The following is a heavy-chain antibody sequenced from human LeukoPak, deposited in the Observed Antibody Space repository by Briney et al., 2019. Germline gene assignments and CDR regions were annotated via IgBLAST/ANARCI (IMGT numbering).Heavy chain of an antibody. J-gene: IGHJ4*02. CDR2: ISYDGSNK. Sequence: GGSLRLSCAASGFTFSSYAMHWVRQAPGKGLEWVAVISYDGSNKYYADSVKGRFTISRDNSKNTLYLQMNSLRAEDTAVYYCARGRTTPCHTPSGSYKCNDFDYWGQGTLVTVSS. D-gene: IGHD1-26*01. CDR1: GFTFSSYA. V-gene: IGHV3-30-3*01. CDR3: ARGRTTPCHTPSGSYKCNDFDY.